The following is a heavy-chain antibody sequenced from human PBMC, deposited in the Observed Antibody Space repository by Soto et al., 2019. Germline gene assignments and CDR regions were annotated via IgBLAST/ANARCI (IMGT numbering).Heavy chain of an antibody. Sequence: ASVKVSCKASGYTFTGYYMHWARQAPGQGLEWMGWINPNSGGTNYAQKFQGRVTMTRDTSISTAYMELSRLRSDDTAVYYCARDAMVRGVSVYGMDVWGQGTTVTVSS. CDR3: ARDAMVRGVSVYGMDV. J-gene: IGHJ6*02. CDR2: INPNSGGT. CDR1: GYTFTGYY. V-gene: IGHV1-2*02. D-gene: IGHD3-10*01.